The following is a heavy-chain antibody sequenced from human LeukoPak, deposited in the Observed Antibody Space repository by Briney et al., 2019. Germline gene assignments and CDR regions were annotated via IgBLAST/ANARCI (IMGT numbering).Heavy chain of an antibody. CDR1: GFTFSSYE. Sequence: GGSLRLSCAASGFTFSSYEMNWVRQAPGKRLEWVSYISSSGTTIYHADSVKGRFTISRDNAKNSLYLQMNSLRAEDAGLYYCAGGPTTGNLDYWGQGSLVTVSS. CDR2: ISSSGTTI. D-gene: IGHD1-1*01. CDR3: AGGPTTGNLDY. J-gene: IGHJ4*02. V-gene: IGHV3-48*03.